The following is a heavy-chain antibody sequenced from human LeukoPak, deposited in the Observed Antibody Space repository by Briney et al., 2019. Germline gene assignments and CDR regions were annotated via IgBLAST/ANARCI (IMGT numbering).Heavy chain of an antibody. V-gene: IGHV4-39*07. Sequence: SETLPLTCTVSGGSISSSSYYWGWLRQPPGKGLEWIGSIYYSGSTYYNPSLKSRVTISVDTSKNQFSLKLSSVTAADTAVYYCSAELGSVDYWGQGTLVTVSS. CDR3: SAELGSVDY. CDR1: GGSISSSSYY. D-gene: IGHD7-27*01. CDR2: IYYSGST. J-gene: IGHJ4*02.